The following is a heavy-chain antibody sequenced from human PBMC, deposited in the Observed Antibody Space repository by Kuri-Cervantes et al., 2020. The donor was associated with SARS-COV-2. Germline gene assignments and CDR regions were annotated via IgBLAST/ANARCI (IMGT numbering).Heavy chain of an antibody. Sequence: ESLKISCTVSGGSISSYYWSWIRQPPGQGLEWLGYIYYGGSTKYNPSLESRVTISLDTSRNQFSLKLSSVTAADSAVYYCARVGAVVPAATYYFDYWGQGTLVTVSS. CDR2: IYYGGST. J-gene: IGHJ4*02. D-gene: IGHD2-2*01. CDR3: ARVGAVVPAATYYFDY. V-gene: IGHV4-59*12. CDR1: GGSISSYY.